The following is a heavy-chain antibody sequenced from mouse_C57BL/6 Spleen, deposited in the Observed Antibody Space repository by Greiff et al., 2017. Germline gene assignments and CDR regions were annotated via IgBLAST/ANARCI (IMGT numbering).Heavy chain of an antibody. CDR1: GYTFTSYW. V-gene: IGHV1-59*01. Sequence: QVQLQQPGAELVRPGTSVKLSCKASGYTFTSYWMHWVKQRPGQGLEWIGVIDPSDSYTNYNQKFKGKATLTVDTSSSTAYMQLSSLPSEDSAVYYCARGEATVVVPFDYWGQGTTLTVSS. CDR3: ARGEATVVVPFDY. CDR2: IDPSDSYT. J-gene: IGHJ2*01. D-gene: IGHD1-1*01.